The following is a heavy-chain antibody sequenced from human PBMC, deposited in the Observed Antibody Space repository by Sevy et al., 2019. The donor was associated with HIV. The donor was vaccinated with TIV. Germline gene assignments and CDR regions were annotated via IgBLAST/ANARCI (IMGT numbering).Heavy chain of an antibody. CDR2: FDPEDGET. CDR1: GYTLIQLS. J-gene: IGHJ4*02. D-gene: IGHD3-22*01. Sequence: ASVKVSCKVSGYTLIQLSMHWVRQVPGKGLEWMGSFDPEDGETIYAQKFQGRVTMTEDTSTDTAYMELSSLKSEDTAIFYCAITKDYYDSSGYPFDYWGQGTLVTVPS. CDR3: AITKDYYDSSGYPFDY. V-gene: IGHV1-24*01.